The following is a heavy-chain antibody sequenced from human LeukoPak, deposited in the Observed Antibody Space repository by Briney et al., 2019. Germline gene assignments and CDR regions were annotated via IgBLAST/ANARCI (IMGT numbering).Heavy chain of an antibody. CDR2: IYHSGTT. V-gene: IGHV4-39*07. Sequence: PSETLSLTCTVSGGSIRSSSHYWGWIRQPPGEGLEWIGIIYHSGTTYYNASLKSRVTISVDTSKNQFSLKLSSVTAADTAVYYCARAVGYYFDNSGPSKTFDYWGQGTLVTVSS. D-gene: IGHD3-22*01. J-gene: IGHJ4*02. CDR3: ARAVGYYFDNSGPSKTFDY. CDR1: GGSIRSSSHY.